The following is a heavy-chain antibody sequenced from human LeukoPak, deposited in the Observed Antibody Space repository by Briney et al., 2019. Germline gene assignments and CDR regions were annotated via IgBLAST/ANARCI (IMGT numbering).Heavy chain of an antibody. CDR2: VIPIYGTT. V-gene: IGHV1-69*13. CDR1: GDNMNTDA. CDR3: ARVRASATPIRFDP. Sequence: SVKVSCKASGDNMNTDAMSWVRLAPGQGPEWMGVVIPIYGTTNYATKFQGRLTITADESTSTAYMELRSLKVEDTAVYYCARVRASATPIRFDPWGQGTQVTVSS. D-gene: IGHD2-15*01. J-gene: IGHJ5*02.